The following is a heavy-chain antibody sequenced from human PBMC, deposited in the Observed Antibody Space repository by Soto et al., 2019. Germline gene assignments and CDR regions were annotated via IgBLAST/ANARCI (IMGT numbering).Heavy chain of an antibody. CDR2: INAGNGST. D-gene: IGHD1-7*01. CDR1: VYTFTSYA. CDR3: ASLYNWNYGGNWFDH. Sequence: XSVKVSCKASVYTFTSYAMHWVRQAPGQRLEWMGWINAGNGSTKYSQKFQGRVTITRDTSASTAYMELSSLRSEDTAVYYCASLYNWNYGGNWFDHWGQGTLVTVSS. J-gene: IGHJ5*02. V-gene: IGHV1-3*01.